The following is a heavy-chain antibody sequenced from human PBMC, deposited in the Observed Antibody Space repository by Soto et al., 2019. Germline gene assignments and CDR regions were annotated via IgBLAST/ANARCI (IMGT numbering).Heavy chain of an antibody. CDR1: GGSISSYY. D-gene: IGHD3-3*01. J-gene: IGHJ3*02. Sequence: SETLSLTYTVSGGSISSYYWNWLRQHPGKGLEWIVYIYYSRITNYNPSLKSRVTISVDTSKNQFSLKLSSVTAADTAVYYCARDLLRFSPPDRHFDIRGQGTMVTVSS. CDR2: IYYSRIT. V-gene: IGHV4-59*01. CDR3: ARDLLRFSPPDRHFDI.